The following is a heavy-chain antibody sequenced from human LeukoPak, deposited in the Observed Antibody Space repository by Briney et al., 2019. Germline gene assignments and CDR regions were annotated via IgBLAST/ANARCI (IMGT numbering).Heavy chain of an antibody. CDR2: INPNSGGT. Sequence: ASVKVSCKASGYTFTGYYMHWVRQAPGQGLEWMGWINPNSGGTNYAQKFQGRVTMTRDTSISTAYMELSSLRSEDTAVYYCAKNSQRVAAAPLGYWGQGTLVTVSS. V-gene: IGHV1-2*02. CDR1: GYTFTGYY. D-gene: IGHD6-13*01. J-gene: IGHJ4*02. CDR3: AKNSQRVAAAPLGY.